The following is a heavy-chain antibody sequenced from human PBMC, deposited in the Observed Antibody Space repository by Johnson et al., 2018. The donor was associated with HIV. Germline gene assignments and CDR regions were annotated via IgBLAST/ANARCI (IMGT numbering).Heavy chain of an antibody. CDR3: ARARDWNYGDI. V-gene: IGHV3-66*02. CDR2: IYSGGSP. Sequence: VQLVESGGGVVQPGGSLRLSCVASGFTFADFAMHWVRQAPGKGLEWVSVIYSGGSPYYADSVKGRFTISRDNSKNTLYLQMNSLRAEDTAVYYCARARDWNYGDIWGQGTMVTVSS. J-gene: IGHJ3*02. CDR1: GFTFADFA. D-gene: IGHD1-7*01.